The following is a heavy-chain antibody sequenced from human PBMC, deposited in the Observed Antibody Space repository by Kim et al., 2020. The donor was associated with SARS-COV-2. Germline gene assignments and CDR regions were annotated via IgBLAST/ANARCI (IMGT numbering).Heavy chain of an antibody. Sequence: NHHPHLKSRVTISVDTSKNQFSLKLSSVTAADTAVYYCARGAKVRGVTTVWGQGTLVTVSS. V-gene: IGHV4-34*01. D-gene: IGHD3-10*01. J-gene: IGHJ4*02. CDR3: ARGAKVRGVTTV.